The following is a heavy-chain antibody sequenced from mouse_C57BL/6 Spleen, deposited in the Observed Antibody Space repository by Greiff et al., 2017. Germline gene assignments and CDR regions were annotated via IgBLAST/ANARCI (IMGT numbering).Heavy chain of an antibody. CDR3: AREEATVVATDYAMDD. J-gene: IGHJ4*01. CDR2: INPGSGGT. D-gene: IGHD1-1*01. V-gene: IGHV1-54*01. CDR1: GYAFTNYL. Sequence: QVQLQQSGAELVRPGTSVKVSCKASGYAFTNYLIEWVKQRPGQGLAWIGVINPGSGGTNYNEKFKGKATLTADKSSSTAYMQLSSLTSEDSAVYFCAREEATVVATDYAMDDWGKGTSVTVSS.